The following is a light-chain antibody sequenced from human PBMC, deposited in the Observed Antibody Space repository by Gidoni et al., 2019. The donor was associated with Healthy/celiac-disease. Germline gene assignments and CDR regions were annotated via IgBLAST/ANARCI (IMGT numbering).Light chain of an antibody. Sequence: VFTQSPATLSLSPGERATLSFRASQSVSSYLAWYQQKPGQAPRLLIYDASNRATGIPARFSGSGSGTDFTLTISSLEPEDFAVYYCQQRSNWPTFGGGTKVEIK. CDR3: QQRSNWPT. CDR1: QSVSSY. CDR2: DAS. V-gene: IGKV3-11*01. J-gene: IGKJ4*01.